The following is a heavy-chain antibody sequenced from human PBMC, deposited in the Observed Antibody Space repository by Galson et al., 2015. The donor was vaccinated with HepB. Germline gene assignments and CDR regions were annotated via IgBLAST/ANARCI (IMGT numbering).Heavy chain of an antibody. Sequence: SVKVSCKASGYTFTGYYMHWVRQAPGQGLEWMGRINPNSGGTNYAQKFQGRVTMTRDTSISTAYMELSRLRSDDTAVYYCARDNRDGSPKSTDYWGQGTLVTVSS. V-gene: IGHV1-2*06. J-gene: IGHJ4*02. CDR3: ARDNRDGSPKSTDY. D-gene: IGHD1-26*01. CDR2: INPNSGGT. CDR1: GYTFTGYY.